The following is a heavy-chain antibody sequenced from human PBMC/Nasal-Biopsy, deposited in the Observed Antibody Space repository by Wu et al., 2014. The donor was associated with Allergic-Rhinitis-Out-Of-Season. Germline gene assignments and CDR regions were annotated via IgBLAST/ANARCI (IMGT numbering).Heavy chain of an antibody. V-gene: IGHV4-59*12. D-gene: IGHD4-23*01. CDR3: ARGPYNSGGKPFDY. CDR1: GASISSDW. CDR2: MHHSGST. J-gene: IGHJ4*02. Sequence: TLSLTCTVSGASISSDWWSWIRQPPGKGLEWIGNMHHSGSTYYNPSLKSRVTISVDASENQFSLKLTSVTAADTAVYFCARGPYNSGGKPFDYWGQGTLVIVSS.